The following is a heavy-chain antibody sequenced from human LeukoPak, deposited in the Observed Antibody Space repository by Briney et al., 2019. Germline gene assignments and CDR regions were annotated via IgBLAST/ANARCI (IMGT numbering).Heavy chain of an antibody. D-gene: IGHD1-7*01. V-gene: IGHV3-21*01. CDR3: ARDREYGITGTTFPLYYFDY. J-gene: IGHJ4*02. CDR1: GFTFSSYS. Sequence: GGTLRLSCAASGFTFSSYSMNWVRQAPGKGLEWVSSISSSSSYIYYADSVKGRFTISRDSAKNSLYLQMNSLRAEDTAVYYCARDREYGITGTTFPLYYFDYWGQGTLVTVSS. CDR2: ISSSSSYI.